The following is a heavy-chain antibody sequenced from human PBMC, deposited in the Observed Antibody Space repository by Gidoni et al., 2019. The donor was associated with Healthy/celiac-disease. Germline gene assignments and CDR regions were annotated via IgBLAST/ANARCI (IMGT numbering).Heavy chain of an antibody. Sequence: VQRLGSWGGLVVAGGALRLSRSASGFHFISYAMSWVRQAPGKGLEWVSAISGSGGSTYYADSVKGRFTISRDNSKNTLYLQMNSLRAEDTAVYYCAKKGGVVAATCRFDYWGQGTLVTVSS. CDR3: AKKGGVVAATCRFDY. CDR2: ISGSGGST. D-gene: IGHD2-15*01. V-gene: IGHV3-23*01. J-gene: IGHJ4*02. CDR1: GFHFISYA.